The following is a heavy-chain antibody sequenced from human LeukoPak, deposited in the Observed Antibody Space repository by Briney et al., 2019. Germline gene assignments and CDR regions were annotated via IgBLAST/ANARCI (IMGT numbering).Heavy chain of an antibody. D-gene: IGHD1-26*01. CDR3: AREARGSGRDFDY. Sequence: GGSLRLSCAASGFSFSDFYMSWIRQAPGMGLEWISYIGTRSNPIYYADSVKGWFTISRDDAKNSLYLQTNSLRDEDTAVYFCAREARGSGRDFDYWGQGILVTVSS. J-gene: IGHJ4*02. CDR1: GFSFSDFY. V-gene: IGHV3-11*01. CDR2: IGTRSNPI.